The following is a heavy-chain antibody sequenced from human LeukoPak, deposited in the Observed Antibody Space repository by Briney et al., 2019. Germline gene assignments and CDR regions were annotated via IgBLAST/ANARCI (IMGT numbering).Heavy chain of an antibody. V-gene: IGHV4-34*01. CDR3: ARGLYDYVWGSYRYTFVFDY. CDR1: GGSFSGYY. D-gene: IGHD3-16*02. Sequence: PSETLSLTCAVYGGSFSGYYWSWIRQPPGKGLEWIGEINHSGSTNYNPSLKSRVTISVDTSKNQFSLKLSSVTAADTAVYYCARGLYDYVWGSYRYTFVFDYWGQGTLVTVYS. J-gene: IGHJ4*02. CDR2: INHSGST.